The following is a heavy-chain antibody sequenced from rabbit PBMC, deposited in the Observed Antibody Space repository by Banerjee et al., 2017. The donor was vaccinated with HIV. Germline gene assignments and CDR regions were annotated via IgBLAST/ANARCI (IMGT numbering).Heavy chain of an antibody. V-gene: IGHV1S47*01. J-gene: IGHJ4*01. CDR2: IYSSNGDK. Sequence: QEHLEESGGDLVQPGGSLTLSCKASGSDISSNAMCWVRQAPGKGLELIACIYSSNGDKWYASWVNGRFTISRSTSLNTVDLKMTSLTAADTATYFCARDLAGVIGWNFGLRGPGTLVTVS. CDR1: GSDISSNA. D-gene: IGHD4-1*01. CDR3: ARDLAGVIGWNFGL.